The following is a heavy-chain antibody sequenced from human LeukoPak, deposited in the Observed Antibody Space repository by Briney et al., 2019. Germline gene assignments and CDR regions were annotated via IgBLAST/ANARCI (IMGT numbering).Heavy chain of an antibody. CDR3: AKEAMTTDQNFDY. Sequence: GRFLRLSCAASGFTFSSYGMHWVRQAPGKGLEWVAFIRYDGSNKYYADSVKGRFTISRDNSKNTLYLQMNSLRAEDTAVYYCAKEAMTTDQNFDYWGQGTLVTVSS. CDR1: GFTFSSYG. CDR2: IRYDGSNK. D-gene: IGHD4-11*01. V-gene: IGHV3-30*02. J-gene: IGHJ4*02.